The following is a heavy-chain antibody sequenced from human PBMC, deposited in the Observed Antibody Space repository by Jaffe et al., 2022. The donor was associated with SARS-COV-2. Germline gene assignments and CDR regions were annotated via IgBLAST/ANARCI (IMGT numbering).Heavy chain of an antibody. V-gene: IGHV4-59*01. CDR1: GGSISSYY. J-gene: IGHJ4*02. D-gene: IGHD3-3*01. CDR3: ARGGSGYYPNFDY. Sequence: QVQLQESGPGLVKPSETLSLTCTVSGGSISSYYWSWIRQPPGKGLEWIGYIYYSGSTNYNPSLKSRVTISVDTSKNQFSLKLSSVTAADTAVYYCARGGSGYYPNFDYWGQGTLVTVSS. CDR2: IYYSGST.